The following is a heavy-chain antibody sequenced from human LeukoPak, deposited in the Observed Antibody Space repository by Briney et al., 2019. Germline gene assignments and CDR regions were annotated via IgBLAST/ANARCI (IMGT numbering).Heavy chain of an antibody. V-gene: IGHV4-30-2*01. Sequence: KPSETLSLTCTVSGGSISSGGYYWSCIRQPPGKGLEWIGYIYHSGSTYYNPSLKSRVTISVDRSKNQFSLKLSSVTAADTAVYYCARAVPYSRTHFDYWGQGTLVTVSS. CDR3: ARAVPYSRTHFDY. CDR1: GGSISSGGYY. J-gene: IGHJ4*02. D-gene: IGHD6-13*01. CDR2: IYHSGST.